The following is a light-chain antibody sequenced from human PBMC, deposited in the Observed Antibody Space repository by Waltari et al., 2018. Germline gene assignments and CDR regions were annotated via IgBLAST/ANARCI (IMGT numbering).Light chain of an antibody. CDR3: QQSYSIPLT. J-gene: IGKJ4*01. Sequence: DIQMTQSPSSLSASVGHRVTITCRASQSISRNLNWYQQKPGQAPKLLIYAASSFHSGVPPRFSGRGSGTDFTLTLSSLQPEDFVTYYCQQSYSIPLTFGGGTKVEIK. CDR1: QSISRN. V-gene: IGKV1-39*01. CDR2: AAS.